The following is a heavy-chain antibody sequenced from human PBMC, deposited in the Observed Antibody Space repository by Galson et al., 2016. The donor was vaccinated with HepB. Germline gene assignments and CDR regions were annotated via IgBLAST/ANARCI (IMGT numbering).Heavy chain of an antibody. Sequence: SLRLPCAASGFTFRNYALSWVRRAPGKGLEWVSHIDGPTPNTHYADSVRGRFSIYRDDSRDTQYLQMDSLTAEDSAIYYCTTWLSHHFDYWGQGTRVTVSS. CDR1: GFTFRNYA. D-gene: IGHD6-19*01. J-gene: IGHJ4*02. V-gene: IGHV3-23*01. CDR3: TTWLSHHFDY. CDR2: IDGPTPNT.